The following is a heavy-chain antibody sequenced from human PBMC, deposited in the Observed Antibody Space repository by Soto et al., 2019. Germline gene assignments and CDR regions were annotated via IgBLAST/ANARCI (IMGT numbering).Heavy chain of an antibody. CDR1: GASFRGYQ. D-gene: IGHD3-10*01. CDR3: ARGLIVWFGELSRRGGHYYYMDA. V-gene: IGHV4-34*01. CDR2: INDSGNI. Sequence: QVQLQQWGAGLLKPSETLSLTCAVYGASFRGYQWTWIRQTPGKGLEWIGEINDSGNINYNPSLKSRVTISLDTPKRQISLKLSSVTAADSAVYYCARGLIVWFGELSRRGGHYYYMDAWGKGTTVTVSS. J-gene: IGHJ6*03.